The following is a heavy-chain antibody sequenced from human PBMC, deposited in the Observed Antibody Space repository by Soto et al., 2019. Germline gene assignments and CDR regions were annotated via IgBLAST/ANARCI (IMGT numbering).Heavy chain of an antibody. J-gene: IGHJ2*01. CDR1: GGTFSSHT. CDR2: IIPALGTA. D-gene: IGHD4-17*01. Sequence: QDQLVQSGAEVKKPGSSVKVSCKASGGTFSSHTFSWVRQAPGQGLEWMGRIIPALGTATYAQKFQGRVTITADESATTVYMELNSLRSEDTAVYYCARPAFGDHWYFDLWGRGTLVTVSS. CDR3: ARPAFGDHWYFDL. V-gene: IGHV1-69*08.